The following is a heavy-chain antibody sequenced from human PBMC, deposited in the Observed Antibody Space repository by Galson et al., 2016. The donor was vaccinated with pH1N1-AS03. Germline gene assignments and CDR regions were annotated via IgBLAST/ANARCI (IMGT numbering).Heavy chain of an antibody. J-gene: IGHJ5*01. Sequence: LSCAASGFTFSNYVMSWVRQAPGKGLEWVSCISGSGGIANHADSVKGRLTTSRDNSKNTLYLQMNNLRAEDTAVYYCGKGGYSTSPPAVDSWGHGTLVTVSS. V-gene: IGHV3-23*01. D-gene: IGHD6-6*01. CDR2: ISGSGGIA. CDR3: GKGGYSTSPPAVDS. CDR1: GFTFSNYV.